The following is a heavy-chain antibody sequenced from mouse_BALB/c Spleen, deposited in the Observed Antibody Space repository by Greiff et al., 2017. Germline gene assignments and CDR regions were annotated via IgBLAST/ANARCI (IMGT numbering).Heavy chain of an antibody. CDR1: GFSLTSYG. CDR2: IWAGGST. J-gene: IGHJ4*01. Sequence: VKLEESGPGLVAPSQSLSITCTVSGFSLTSYGVHWVRQPPGKGLEWLGVIWAGGSTNYNSALMSRLSISKDNSKSQVFLKMNSLQTDDTAMYYCARAEGYAMDYWGQGTSVTVSS. V-gene: IGHV2-9*02. CDR3: ARAEGYAMDY.